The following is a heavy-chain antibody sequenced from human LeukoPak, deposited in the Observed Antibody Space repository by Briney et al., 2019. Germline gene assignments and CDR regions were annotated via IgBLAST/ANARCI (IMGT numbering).Heavy chain of an antibody. CDR3: ARDPYDSSGSYAEYFQH. Sequence: GGSLRLSCAASGFTFSSYWMHWVRQAPGKGLVWVSRINSDGSSTSYADSVKGRFTISRDNAKNTLYLQMNSLRAEDTAVYYCARDPYDSSGSYAEYFQHWGQGTLVTVSS. CDR2: INSDGSST. D-gene: IGHD3-22*01. CDR1: GFTFSSYW. J-gene: IGHJ1*01. V-gene: IGHV3-74*01.